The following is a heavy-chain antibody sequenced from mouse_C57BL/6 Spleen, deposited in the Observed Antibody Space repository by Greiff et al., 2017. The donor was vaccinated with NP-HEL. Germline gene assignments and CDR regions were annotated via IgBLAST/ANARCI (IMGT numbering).Heavy chain of an antibody. V-gene: IGHV5-16*01. J-gene: IGHJ1*03. D-gene: IGHD1-1*01. CDR2: INYDGSST. Sequence: EVHLVESEGGLVQPGSSMKLSCTASGFTFSDYYMAWVRQVPEKGLEWVANINYDGSSTYYLDSLKSRFIISRDNAKNILYLQMSSLKSEDTATYYCARDNGSSFPLDVWGTGTTVTVSS. CDR1: GFTFSDYY. CDR3: ARDNGSSFPLDV.